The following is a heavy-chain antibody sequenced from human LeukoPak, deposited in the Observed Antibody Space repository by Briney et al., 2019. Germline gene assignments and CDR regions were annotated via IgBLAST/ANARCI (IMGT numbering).Heavy chain of an antibody. D-gene: IGHD1-26*01. CDR3: AKDIGGASNNFDY. CDR1: GFTFSSYG. Sequence: PLGSRRLSCAASGFTFSSYGMHWVRQAPGKGLERVAVISYDGNTKYYADSVKGRFTISRDNAKNSLYLQMNSLRPEDTALYYCAKDIGGASNNFDYWGQGTLVTVSS. V-gene: IGHV3-30*18. CDR2: ISYDGNTK. J-gene: IGHJ4*02.